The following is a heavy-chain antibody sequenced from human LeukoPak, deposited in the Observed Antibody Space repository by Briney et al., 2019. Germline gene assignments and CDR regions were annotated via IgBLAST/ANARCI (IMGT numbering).Heavy chain of an antibody. V-gene: IGHV4-34*01. D-gene: IGHD3-22*01. Sequence: SETLSLTCAVYGGSFSGYYWSWIRQPPGKGLEWIGEINHSGSTNYNPSLKSRVTISVDTSKNQFSLKLSSVTAADTAVYYCAREHYYDSSGYRYWFDPWGQGTLVTVSS. CDR2: INHSGST. CDR3: AREHYYDSSGYRYWFDP. J-gene: IGHJ5*02. CDR1: GGSFSGYY.